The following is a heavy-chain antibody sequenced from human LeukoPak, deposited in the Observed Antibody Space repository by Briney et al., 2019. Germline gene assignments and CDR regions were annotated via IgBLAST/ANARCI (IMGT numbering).Heavy chain of an antibody. V-gene: IGHV4-39*01. CDR1: GGSISSSSYY. CDR2: IYYSGST. CDR3: ARHGYCSSTSCPWANYYYGMDV. D-gene: IGHD2-2*03. Sequence: PSETLSLTCTVSGGSISSSSYYWGWIRQPPGKGLEWIGSIYYSGSTYYNPSLKSRVTISVDTSKNQFSLKLSSVTAADTAVYYCARHGYCSSTSCPWANYYYGMDVWGQGTTVTVSS. J-gene: IGHJ6*02.